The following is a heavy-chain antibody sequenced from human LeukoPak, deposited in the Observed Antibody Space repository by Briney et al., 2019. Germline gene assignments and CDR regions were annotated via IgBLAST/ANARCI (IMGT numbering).Heavy chain of an antibody. D-gene: IGHD6-13*01. Sequence: SETLSLTCTVSSGSISTYYWSWIRQPPGKGLEWIGYMHYSGSTNYNPSLNSRITMSVDTSKNQFPLKLSSVAAADTAVYYCATFYSFSAYYYYYMDAWGKGTTVTVSS. V-gene: IGHV4-59*01. CDR1: SGSISTYY. J-gene: IGHJ6*03. CDR3: ATFYSFSAYYYYYMDA. CDR2: MHYSGST.